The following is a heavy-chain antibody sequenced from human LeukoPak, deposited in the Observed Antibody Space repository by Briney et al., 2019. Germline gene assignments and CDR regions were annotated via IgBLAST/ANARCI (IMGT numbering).Heavy chain of an antibody. J-gene: IGHJ4*02. V-gene: IGHV3-23*01. Sequence: GGSLRLSCAASGFTFSSYEMNWVRPAPGKGLEWVSAISGSGGSTYYADSVKGRFTISRDNSKNTLYLQMNSLRAEDTAVYYCAKEQRTYGSGSSIDYWGQGTLVTVSS. CDR3: AKEQRTYGSGSSIDY. CDR2: ISGSGGST. D-gene: IGHD3-10*01. CDR1: GFTFSSYE.